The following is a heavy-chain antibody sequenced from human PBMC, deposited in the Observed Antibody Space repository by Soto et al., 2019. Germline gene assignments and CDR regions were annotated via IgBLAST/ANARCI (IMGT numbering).Heavy chain of an antibody. J-gene: IGHJ4*02. CDR2: INSDGSST. V-gene: IGHV3-74*01. Sequence: EVQLVESGGGLVQPGGSLRLSCAASGFTFSSYWTHWVRQAPGKGLVWVSRINSDGSSTSYADSVKGRFTISRDNAKNTLYLQMNSLRAEDTAVYYCARGYYDSSGYYFDYWGQGTLVTVSS. D-gene: IGHD3-22*01. CDR1: GFTFSSYW. CDR3: ARGYYDSSGYYFDY.